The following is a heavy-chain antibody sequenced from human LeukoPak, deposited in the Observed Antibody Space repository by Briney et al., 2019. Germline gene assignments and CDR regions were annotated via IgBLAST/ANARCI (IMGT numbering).Heavy chain of an antibody. V-gene: IGHV1-24*01. Sequence: ASVKVSCKVSGYTLTELSMHWVRQAPGKGLEWMGGFDPEDGETIYAQKFQGRVTMTEDTSTDTAYMELSSLRSEDTAVYYCATDYYDSSGYYYFDYWGQGTRVTVSS. CDR3: ATDYYDSSGYYYFDY. D-gene: IGHD3-22*01. CDR1: GYTLTELS. J-gene: IGHJ4*02. CDR2: FDPEDGET.